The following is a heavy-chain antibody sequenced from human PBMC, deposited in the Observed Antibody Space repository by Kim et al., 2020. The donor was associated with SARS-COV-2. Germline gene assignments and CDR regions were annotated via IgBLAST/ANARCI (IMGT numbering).Heavy chain of an antibody. D-gene: IGHD5-18*01. CDR2: IHPSGSA. Sequence: SETLSLTCAVYGGSFSGYYWSWVRQPPGKGLEWIGEIHPSGSANYSPPLTGRVTISADTSKNQFSLKLNSVTAADTAVYFCARGRDSAKVAYWGQGTLVTVSS. CDR3: ARGRDSAKVAY. CDR1: GGSFSGYY. V-gene: IGHV4-34*01. J-gene: IGHJ4*02.